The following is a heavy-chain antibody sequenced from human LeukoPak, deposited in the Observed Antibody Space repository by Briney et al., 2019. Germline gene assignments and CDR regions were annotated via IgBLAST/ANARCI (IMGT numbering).Heavy chain of an antibody. D-gene: IGHD3-22*01. V-gene: IGHV1-46*01. J-gene: IGHJ5*02. CDR1: GYTITNNW. CDR2: INPSGTGT. CDR3: ARSNDYYDSSGYFP. Sequence: ASVKVSCKASGYTITNNWMHWVRQAPGQGLEWMGVINPSGTGTSYAQKFQDRITMSRDTSTSTVYMELSSLRSDDTAVYYCARSNDYYDSSGYFPWGQGTLVTVSS.